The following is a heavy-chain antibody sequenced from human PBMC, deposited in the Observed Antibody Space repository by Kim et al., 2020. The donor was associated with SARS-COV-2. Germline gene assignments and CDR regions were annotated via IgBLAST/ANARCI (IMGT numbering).Heavy chain of an antibody. Sequence: SETLSLTCTVSGDSISRSSNYWGWIRQPPGKGLEWIGSINYSGNTYYNPSLKSRVTISVDTSKNQFSLKMRSVTGADTAVYYCARLVSENSAVEYWGQGTLVTVSS. V-gene: IGHV4-39*01. CDR1: GDSISRSSNY. CDR2: INYSGNT. J-gene: IGHJ4*02. CDR3: ARLVSENSAVEY.